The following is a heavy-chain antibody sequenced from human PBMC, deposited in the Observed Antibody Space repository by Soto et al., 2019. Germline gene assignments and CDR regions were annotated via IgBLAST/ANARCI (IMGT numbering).Heavy chain of an antibody. CDR1: GGSISSYNYY. CDR2: VYSSGST. D-gene: IGHD4-17*01. Sequence: SETLSLTCTVSGGSISSYNYYWGWIRQPPGKGLEWIGSVYSSGSTYYNPSLKSRVTISVDTSKNQFSLKLSSVTAADTAVYYCATKRGIYGDYDWLDPWGQGTLVTVSS. CDR3: ATKRGIYGDYDWLDP. J-gene: IGHJ5*02. V-gene: IGHV4-39*01.